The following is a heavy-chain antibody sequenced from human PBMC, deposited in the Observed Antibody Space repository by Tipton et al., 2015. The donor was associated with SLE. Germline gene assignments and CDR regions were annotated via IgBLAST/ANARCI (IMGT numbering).Heavy chain of an antibody. V-gene: IGHV4-61*05. Sequence: TLSLTCTVSGGSISSSSYYWGWIRQPPGKGLEWIGEINHGGSTNYNPSLKSRVTISADTSKNHLSLKLTSVTAADTAVYYCARQRLRLLSPLDAWGQGTTVTVS. D-gene: IGHD3-10*01. J-gene: IGHJ6*02. CDR2: INHGGST. CDR3: ARQRLRLLSPLDA. CDR1: GGSISSSSYY.